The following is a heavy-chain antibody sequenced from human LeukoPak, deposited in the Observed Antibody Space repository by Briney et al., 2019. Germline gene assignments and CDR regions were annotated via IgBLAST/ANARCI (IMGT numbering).Heavy chain of an antibody. Sequence: PSETLSLTCAVYGGSFSGYYWSWIRQPPGKGLEWIGEINHSGRTNYNPSLKSRVTISVDTSKNQFSLKLSSVTAADTAVYYCAGEWIQTRRWYFDLWGRGTLVTVSS. CDR3: AGEWIQTRRWYFDL. J-gene: IGHJ2*01. D-gene: IGHD5-18*01. CDR2: INHSGRT. V-gene: IGHV4-34*01. CDR1: GGSFSGYY.